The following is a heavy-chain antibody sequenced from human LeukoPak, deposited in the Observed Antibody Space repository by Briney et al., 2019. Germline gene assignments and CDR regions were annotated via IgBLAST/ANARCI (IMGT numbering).Heavy chain of an antibody. V-gene: IGHV3-23*01. CDR3: ANAQYYDSSGYDSDEYYFDY. CDR2: ISGSGANT. D-gene: IGHD3-22*01. Sequence: GGALRLSCAASGFSFSNYARNWVRQAPGKGLEWVSGISGSGANTFHADSGEGRFTISRDVYTNTLYLQMNNPGPEDTDVYYCANAQYYDSSGYDSDEYYFDYWGQGTLVTVSS. CDR1: GFSFSNYA. J-gene: IGHJ4*02.